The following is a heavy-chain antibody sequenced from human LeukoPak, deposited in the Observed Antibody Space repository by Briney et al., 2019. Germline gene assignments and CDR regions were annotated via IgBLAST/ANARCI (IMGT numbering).Heavy chain of an antibody. D-gene: IGHD3-22*01. V-gene: IGHV4-59*11. CDR2: IYYSGST. CDR3: ARGDYDEPFDY. J-gene: IGHJ4*02. CDR1: GGSISSHY. Sequence: PSETLSLTCTVSGGSISSHYWSWIRQPPGKGLEWIGYIYYSGSTNYNPSLKSRVTISVDTSKNQFSLKLSSVTAADTAVYYCARGDYDEPFDYWGQGTLVTVSS.